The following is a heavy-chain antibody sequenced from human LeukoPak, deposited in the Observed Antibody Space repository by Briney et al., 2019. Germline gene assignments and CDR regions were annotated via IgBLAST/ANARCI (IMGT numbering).Heavy chain of an antibody. V-gene: IGHV1-69*06. D-gene: IGHD3-9*01. Sequence: SVKVSCKASGGTFSSYAISWVRQAPGQGLEWMGGIIPIFGTANYAQNFQGRVTMTEDTSTDTAYLELSSLRSEDTAVYYCATDIDYFDWLLLDYWGQGTLVTVSS. J-gene: IGHJ4*02. CDR1: GGTFSSYA. CDR2: IIPIFGTA. CDR3: ATDIDYFDWLLLDY.